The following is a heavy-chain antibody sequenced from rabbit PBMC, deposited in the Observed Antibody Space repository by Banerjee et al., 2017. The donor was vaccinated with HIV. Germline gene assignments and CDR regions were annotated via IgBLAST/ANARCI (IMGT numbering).Heavy chain of an antibody. D-gene: IGHD8-1*01. V-gene: IGHV1S7*01. CDR2: IDPVFVNT. CDR1: GFDFSSYY. CDR3: VRSYAGSTYWGWDL. J-gene: IGHJ4*01. Sequence: QLVESGGGLVQPGGSLKLSCKASGFDFSSYYMSWVRQAPGKGLEWIGYIDPVFVNTYSSNWVNGRFTISSHNAQNTLYLQVNSLTAADTATYFCVRSYAGSTYWGWDLWGQGTLVPVS.